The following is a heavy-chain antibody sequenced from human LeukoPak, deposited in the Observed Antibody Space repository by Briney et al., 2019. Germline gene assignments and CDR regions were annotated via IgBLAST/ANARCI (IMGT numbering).Heavy chain of an antibody. CDR3: AKGRLEWLLTFDY. D-gene: IGHD3-3*01. J-gene: IGHJ4*02. Sequence: GRSLRLSCAASGFTLSSYAMSWVRQAPGKGLEWVSAISGSGGSTYYADSVKGRFTISRDNSKNTLYLQMNSLRAEDTAVYYCAKGRLEWLLTFDYWGQGTLVTVSS. CDR2: ISGSGGST. V-gene: IGHV3-23*01. CDR1: GFTLSSYA.